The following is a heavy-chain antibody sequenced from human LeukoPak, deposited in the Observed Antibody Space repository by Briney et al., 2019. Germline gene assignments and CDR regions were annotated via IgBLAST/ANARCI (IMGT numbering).Heavy chain of an antibody. J-gene: IGHJ3*02. D-gene: IGHD3-22*01. CDR3: ARVNKPLYYYDSSGYTANDAFDI. CDR2: INHSGST. CDR1: GGSFSGYY. Sequence: SETLPLTCAVYGGSFSGYYWSWIRQPPGKGLEWIGEINHSGSTNYNPSLKSRVTISVDTSKNQFSLKLSSVTAADTAVYYCARVNKPLYYYDSSGYTANDAFDIWGQGTMVTVSS. V-gene: IGHV4-34*01.